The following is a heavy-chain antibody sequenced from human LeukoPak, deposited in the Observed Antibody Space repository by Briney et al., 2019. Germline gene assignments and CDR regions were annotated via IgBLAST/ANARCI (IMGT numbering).Heavy chain of an antibody. D-gene: IGHD6-19*01. CDR1: GGTFNSYA. Sequence: ASVKVSFKASGGTFNSYAISWVRQAPGQGLEGMGRIIPIFGTANYAQKFQGRVTITTEEATSKDYMELSSLRSEDTAVYYCARERSSGLYGDYWGQGTLVTVSS. V-gene: IGHV1-69*05. CDR3: ARERSSGLYGDY. J-gene: IGHJ4*02. CDR2: IIPIFGTA.